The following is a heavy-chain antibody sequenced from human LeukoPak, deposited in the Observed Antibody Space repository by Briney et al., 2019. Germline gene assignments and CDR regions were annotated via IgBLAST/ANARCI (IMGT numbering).Heavy chain of an antibody. Sequence: ASVKVSCKASGYTFTGYYMHWVRQAPGQGLEWMGWINPNSGGTNYAQKFQGRVTMTRDTSISTAYMELSRLRSDDTAVYYCAREEYSGYDYGGNWFDPWGQGTLVTVSS. CDR1: GYTFTGYY. CDR2: INPNSGGT. J-gene: IGHJ5*02. V-gene: IGHV1-2*02. D-gene: IGHD5-12*01. CDR3: AREEYSGYDYGGNWFDP.